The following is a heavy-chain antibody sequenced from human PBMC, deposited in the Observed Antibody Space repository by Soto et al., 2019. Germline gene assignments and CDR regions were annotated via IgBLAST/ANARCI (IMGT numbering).Heavy chain of an antibody. CDR1: GFTFSSYA. CDR3: ARDVDTAQPGVFDY. Sequence: PGGSLRLSCAASGFTFSSYAMSWVRQAPGKGLEWVSYISSSSSTIFYTDSVKGRFTVSRDNAKNSLYLQMNSLRAEDTAVYYCARDVDTAQPGVFDYWGQGTLVTVSS. V-gene: IGHV3-48*01. J-gene: IGHJ4*02. D-gene: IGHD5-18*01. CDR2: ISSSSSTI.